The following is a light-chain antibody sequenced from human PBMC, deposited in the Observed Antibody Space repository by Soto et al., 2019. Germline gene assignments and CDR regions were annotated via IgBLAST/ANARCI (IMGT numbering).Light chain of an antibody. Sequence: QSALTQPASVSGSPGQSITISCTGTGSDVGNYNLLSWYQQHPGKAPKLMIYEVANRPLGVSNRFSGSKSGNTASLTISGLQAEDDADYYCSSYTTSGTGVFGGGTKVTVL. CDR1: GSDVGNYNL. V-gene: IGLV2-14*02. CDR3: SSYTTSGTGV. CDR2: EVA. J-gene: IGLJ3*02.